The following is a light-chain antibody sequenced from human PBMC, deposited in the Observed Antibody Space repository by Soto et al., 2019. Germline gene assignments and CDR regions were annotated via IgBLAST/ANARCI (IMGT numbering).Light chain of an antibody. J-gene: IGLJ3*02. V-gene: IGLV1-44*01. CDR2: SNT. Sequence: QSVLTQPPSASGTPGQRVTISCSGSSSNIGSKSVSWYQQVPGTAPKLLIFSNTLRPSGVPERFSGSTSGTSASLAISGLQSEDDADYYCAAWDDSLNGGVFGGGTKLTVL. CDR3: AAWDDSLNGGV. CDR1: SSNIGSKS.